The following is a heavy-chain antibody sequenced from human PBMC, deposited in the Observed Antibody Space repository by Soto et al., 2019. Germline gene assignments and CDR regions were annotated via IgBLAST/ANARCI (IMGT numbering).Heavy chain of an antibody. V-gene: IGHV3-48*02. CDR2: ISSRSNTI. J-gene: IGHJ4*02. CDR1: GFTFSTYS. Sequence: EMQLVESGGALVQPGGSLRLSCAASGFTFSTYSMDWVRQAPGRGLEWVSYISSRSNTIYYADSVKGRFTISRDNAKNLLYLEMNSLRDEDTAVYYCARDWQYYFDYWGQGTLVTVSS. D-gene: IGHD6-19*01. CDR3: ARDWQYYFDY.